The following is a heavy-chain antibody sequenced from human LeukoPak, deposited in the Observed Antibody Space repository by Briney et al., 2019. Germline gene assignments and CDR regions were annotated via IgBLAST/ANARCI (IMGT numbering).Heavy chain of an antibody. V-gene: IGHV4-59*01. CDR3: ARDRSDGSGYYGYYFDY. D-gene: IGHD3-22*01. CDR2: LYYSGST. CDR1: GGSIGSYY. J-gene: IGHJ4*02. Sequence: SETLSLTCIVSGGSIGSYYWSWIRQPPGKGLEWIGHLYYSGSTDYNPSLRSRVTISVDTSKNQFSLRLSSVTAADTAVYYCARDRSDGSGYYGYYFDYWGQGTLVSVSS.